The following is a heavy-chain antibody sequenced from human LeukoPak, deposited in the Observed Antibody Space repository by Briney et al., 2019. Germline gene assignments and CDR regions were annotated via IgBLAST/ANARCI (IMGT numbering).Heavy chain of an antibody. J-gene: IGHJ6*02. D-gene: IGHD6-13*01. Sequence: ASVKVSCKASGYTFTSYYMHWVRQAPGQGLEWMGIINPSGGSTSYAQKFQGRVTMTRDTSTSTVYMELSSLRSEDTAVYYCARVLRAAAPISGMDVWGQGTTVTVSS. CDR2: INPSGGST. CDR3: ARVLRAAAPISGMDV. CDR1: GYTFTSYY. V-gene: IGHV1-46*01.